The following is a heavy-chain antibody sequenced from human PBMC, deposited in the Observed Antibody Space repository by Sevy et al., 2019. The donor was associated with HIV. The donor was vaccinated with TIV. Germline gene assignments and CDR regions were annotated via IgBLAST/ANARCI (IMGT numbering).Heavy chain of an antibody. J-gene: IGHJ3*02. D-gene: IGHD3-22*01. CDR1: GFTVSSNY. Sequence: GGSLRLSCAASGFTVSSNYMSWVRQAPGKGLEWASVIYSGGSTYYADSVKGRFTISRDNSKNTLYLQMNSLRAEDTAVYYCASRHYYDSRDAFDIWGQGTMVTVSS. CDR3: ASRHYYDSRDAFDI. V-gene: IGHV3-66*01. CDR2: IYSGGST.